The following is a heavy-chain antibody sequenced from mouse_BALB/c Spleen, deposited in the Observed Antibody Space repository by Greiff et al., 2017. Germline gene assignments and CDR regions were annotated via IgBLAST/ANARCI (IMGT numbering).Heavy chain of an antibody. CDR1: GDSITSGY. D-gene: IGHD2-4*01. J-gene: IGHJ1*01. CDR3: ARAYDWSYWYFDV. V-gene: IGHV3-8*02. CDR2: ISYSGST. Sequence: DVQLVESGPSLVKPSQTLSLTCSVTGDSITSGYWNWIRKFPGNKLEYMGYISYSGSTYYNPSLKSRISITRDTSKNQYYLQLNSVTTEDTATYYCARAYDWSYWYFDVWGAGTTVTVSS.